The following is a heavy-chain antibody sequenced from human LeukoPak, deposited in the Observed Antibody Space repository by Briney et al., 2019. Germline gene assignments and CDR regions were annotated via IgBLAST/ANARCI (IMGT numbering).Heavy chain of an antibody. D-gene: IGHD6-13*01. J-gene: IGHJ5*02. V-gene: IGHV4-34*01. CDR3: ARRLRQQLVQYNWFDP. CDR1: GGSFSGYY. Sequence: PSETLSLTCAVYGGSFSGYYWSWIRQPPGEGLEWIGEINHSGSTNYNPSLKSRVTISVDTSKNQFSLKLSSVTAADTAVYYCARRLRQQLVQYNWFDPWGQGTLVTVSS. CDR2: INHSGST.